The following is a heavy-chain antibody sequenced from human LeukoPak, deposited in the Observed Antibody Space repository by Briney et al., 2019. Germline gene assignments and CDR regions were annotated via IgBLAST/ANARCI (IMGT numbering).Heavy chain of an antibody. Sequence: GASVKVSCKASGYTFTSYAMNWVRQAPGQGLEWMGWISAYNGNTNYAQKLQGRVTMTTDTSTSTAYMELRSLRSDDTAVYYCARDVPNVLLWFGESLGVIDYWGQGTLVTVSS. CDR3: ARDVPNVLLWFGESLGVIDY. J-gene: IGHJ4*02. V-gene: IGHV1-18*01. D-gene: IGHD3-10*01. CDR2: ISAYNGNT. CDR1: GYTFTSYA.